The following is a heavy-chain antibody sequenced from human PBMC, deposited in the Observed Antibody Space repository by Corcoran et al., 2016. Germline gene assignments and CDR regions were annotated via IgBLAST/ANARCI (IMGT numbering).Heavy chain of an antibody. V-gene: IGHV4-39*07. D-gene: IGHD3-16*01. CDR2: FYYGGST. J-gene: IGHJ2*01. CDR1: GGSISSTTYY. Sequence: QLQLQESGPGLVKPSETLSLTCTVSGGSISSTTYYWGWIRQPPGKGLEWIGSFYYGGSTDYNPSLKNRVTISVDTSNNQFSLKLSSVTAADTALYYCARGGGEFDLWGRGTLVTVSS. CDR3: ARGGGEFDL.